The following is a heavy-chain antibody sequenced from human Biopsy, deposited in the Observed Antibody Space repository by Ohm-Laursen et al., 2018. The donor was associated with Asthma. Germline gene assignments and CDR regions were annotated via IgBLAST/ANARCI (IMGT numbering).Heavy chain of an antibody. V-gene: IGHV1-18*01. CDR3: ARAVDYSHYYGIDV. CDR1: GYTFNSAG. Sequence: ASVKPSCKPSGYTFNSAGITWARQAPGQGLEWMGWISVYNGNTKVAQKLQDRVTMITDTSTSTAYMELRSLRSDDTAVYFCARAVDYSHYYGIDVWGQGTTVTVS. D-gene: IGHD3-10*01. J-gene: IGHJ6*02. CDR2: ISVYNGNT.